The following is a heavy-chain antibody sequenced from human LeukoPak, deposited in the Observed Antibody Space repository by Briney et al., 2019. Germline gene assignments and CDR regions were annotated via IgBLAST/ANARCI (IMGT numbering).Heavy chain of an antibody. Sequence: ASVKVSCKASGYTFTSYDVNWVQQATGQGLEWMGWMNPNSGNTGYAQKFQGRVTMTRNTSISTAYMELSSLRSEDTAVYYCARGINWGASRHMDVWGKGTTVTVSS. CDR1: GYTFTSYD. CDR2: MNPNSGNT. V-gene: IGHV1-8*01. CDR3: ARGINWGASRHMDV. D-gene: IGHD7-27*01. J-gene: IGHJ6*03.